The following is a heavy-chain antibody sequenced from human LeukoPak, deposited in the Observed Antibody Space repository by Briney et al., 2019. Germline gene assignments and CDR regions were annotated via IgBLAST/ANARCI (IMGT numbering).Heavy chain of an antibody. CDR1: GGTFSSYA. CDR2: IIPIFGTA. D-gene: IGHD3-22*01. V-gene: IGHV1-69*13. J-gene: IGHJ4*02. CDR3: APMDSSGYSDY. Sequence: SVKVSCKASGGTFSSYAISWVRQAPGQGLEWMGGIIPIFGTANYAQKLQGRVTITADESTSTAYMELSSLRSEDTAVYYCAPMDSSGYSDYWGQGTLVTVSS.